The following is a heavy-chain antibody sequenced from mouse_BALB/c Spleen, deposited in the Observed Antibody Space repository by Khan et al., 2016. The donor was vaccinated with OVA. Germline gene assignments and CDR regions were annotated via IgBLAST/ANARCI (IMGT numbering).Heavy chain of an antibody. V-gene: IGHV1S135*01. CDR2: IDPFSGGT. D-gene: IGHD2-2*01. CDR1: GYSFTSYY. CDR3: TRHGYVAWFTY. Sequence: EVQLQQSGPELMKPGASVKISCKASGYSFTSYYIHWVMQSHGTSLEWIGYIDPFSGGTTYNQKFKGKATLTVNKSSSTAYIHLSNLTSEDAAVYYFTRHGYVAWFTYWGQGTLVTVSA. J-gene: IGHJ3*01.